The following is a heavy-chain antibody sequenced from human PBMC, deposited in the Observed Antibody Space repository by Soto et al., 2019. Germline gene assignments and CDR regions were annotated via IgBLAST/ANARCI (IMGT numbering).Heavy chain of an antibody. Sequence: GGSLRLSCAASGFTFSSYSMNWVRQAPGKGLEWVSSISSSSSYIYYADSVKGRFTISRDNAKNSLYLQMNSLRAEDTAVYYCARDRYDSMTDAFDIWGQGTMVTVSS. CDR2: ISSSSSYI. J-gene: IGHJ3*02. CDR3: ARDRYDSMTDAFDI. D-gene: IGHD3-22*01. V-gene: IGHV3-21*01. CDR1: GFTFSSYS.